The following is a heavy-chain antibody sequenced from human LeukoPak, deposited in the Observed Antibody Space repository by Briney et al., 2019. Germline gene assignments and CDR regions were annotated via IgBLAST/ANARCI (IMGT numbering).Heavy chain of an antibody. CDR2: IKSKTDGGTA. Sequence: GGSLRLSCAASGFTFSNAWMSWVRQAPGKGLEWVGRIKSKTDGGTADYAAPVKGRFTVSRDDSKNTLYLEMYSLKTEDTAMYYCLYFWSGSSLVDYWGQGTLVTVSS. D-gene: IGHD3-3*01. V-gene: IGHV3-15*01. CDR1: GFTFSNAW. J-gene: IGHJ4*02. CDR3: LYFWSGSSLVDY.